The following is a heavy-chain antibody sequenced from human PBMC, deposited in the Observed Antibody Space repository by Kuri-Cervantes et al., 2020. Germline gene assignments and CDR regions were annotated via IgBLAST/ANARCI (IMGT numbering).Heavy chain of an antibody. D-gene: IGHD6-19*01. CDR3: ARVGYSSGWYEWFDP. Sequence: GGSLRLSCAASGFTFSSFAMSWVRQAPGKGLEWVSTIIGDGGSAYYADSVKGRFTISRDNSKNTLYLQMNSLRAEDTAVYYCARVGYSSGWYEWFDPWGQGTLVTVSS. J-gene: IGHJ5*02. V-gene: IGHV3-23*01. CDR1: GFTFSSFA. CDR2: IIGDGGSA.